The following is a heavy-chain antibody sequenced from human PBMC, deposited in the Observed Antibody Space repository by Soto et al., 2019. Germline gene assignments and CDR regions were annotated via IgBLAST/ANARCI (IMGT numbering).Heavy chain of an antibody. V-gene: IGHV4-39*01. CDR1: GGSISSSSYY. D-gene: IGHD6-6*01. CDR2: IYYSGST. J-gene: IGHJ4*02. CDR3: ARLGAARSLYYFDY. Sequence: KPSETLSLTCTVSGGSISSSSYYWGWIRQPPGKGLEWIGSIYYSGSTYYNPSLKSRVTISVDTSKNQFSLKLSSVTAADTAVYYCARLGAARSLYYFDYWGQGTLVTVSS.